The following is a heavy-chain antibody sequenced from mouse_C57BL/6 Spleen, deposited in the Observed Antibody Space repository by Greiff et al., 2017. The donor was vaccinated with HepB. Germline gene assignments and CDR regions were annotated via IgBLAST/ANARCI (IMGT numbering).Heavy chain of an antibody. V-gene: IGHV1-76*01. J-gene: IGHJ2*01. CDR3: ARGTTVVVFDY. Sequence: LQESGAELVRPGASVKLSCKASGYTFTDYYINWVKQRPGQGLEWIARIYPGSGNTYYNEKFKGKATLTAEKSSSTAYMQLSSLTSEDSAVYFCARGTTVVVFDYWGQGTTLTVSS. CDR2: IYPGSGNT. D-gene: IGHD1-1*01. CDR1: GYTFTDYY.